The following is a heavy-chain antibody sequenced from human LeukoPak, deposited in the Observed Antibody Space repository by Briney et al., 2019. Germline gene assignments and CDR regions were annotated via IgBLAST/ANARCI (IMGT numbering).Heavy chain of an antibody. J-gene: IGHJ4*02. V-gene: IGHV1-46*01. CDR1: GYSFTSNY. Sequence: GASVKVSCKASGYSFTSNYMHWVRQAPGQGLEWMGIINPSGGSTTYAQKFQGRVTMTRDTSTSTVYTELSSLRSEDTAVYYCARLNSGYDYFDYWGQGTLVTVSS. CDR3: ARLNSGYDYFDY. CDR2: INPSGGST. D-gene: IGHD5-12*01.